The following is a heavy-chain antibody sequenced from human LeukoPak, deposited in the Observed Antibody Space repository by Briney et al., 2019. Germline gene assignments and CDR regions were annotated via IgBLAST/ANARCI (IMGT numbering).Heavy chain of an antibody. Sequence: SETLSLTCTVSGGSINSYYWSWIRQPPGKGLEWIGYIYYSGSTNYNPSLKSRVTISVDTSKNQFSLKLNSVTAADTAVYYCSRGGYGGLIDFDSWGQGTLVTVSS. D-gene: IGHD3-16*02. CDR2: IYYSGST. J-gene: IGHJ4*02. CDR1: GGSINSYY. CDR3: SRGGYGGLIDFDS. V-gene: IGHV4-59*01.